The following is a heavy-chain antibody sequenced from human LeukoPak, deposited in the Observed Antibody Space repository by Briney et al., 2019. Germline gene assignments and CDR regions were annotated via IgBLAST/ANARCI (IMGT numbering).Heavy chain of an antibody. D-gene: IGHD3-10*01. CDR3: AKEERRYLGSGSYPGYYYYMDV. J-gene: IGHJ6*03. CDR1: GFTFSSYS. Sequence: GGSLRLSCAASGFTFSSYSMNWVRQAPGKGLEWVSSISSSSSYIYYADSVKGRFTISRDNAKNSLYLQMNSLRAEDTAVYYCAKEERRYLGSGSYPGYYYYMDVWGKGTTVTISS. CDR2: ISSSSSYI. V-gene: IGHV3-21*06.